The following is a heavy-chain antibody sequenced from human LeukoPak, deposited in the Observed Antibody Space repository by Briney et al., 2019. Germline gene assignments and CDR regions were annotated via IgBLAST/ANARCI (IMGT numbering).Heavy chain of an antibody. CDR1: GFIFSSSA. D-gene: IGHD2-8*01. J-gene: IGHJ6*03. CDR2: IGSTGIST. CDR3: ARDPGFVPFHYMDV. V-gene: IGHV3-23*01. Sequence: GGALRLSCAASGFIFSSSAMNWVRQAPGKGLEGVSAIGSTGISTYYADSVKGRFTISRDDSKVYLQMNSLRAEDTAVYYCARDPGFVPFHYMDVWGKGTTVTVSS.